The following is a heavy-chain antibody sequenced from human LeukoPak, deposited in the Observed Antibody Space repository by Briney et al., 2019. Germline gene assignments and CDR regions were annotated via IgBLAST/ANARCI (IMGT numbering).Heavy chain of an antibody. V-gene: IGHV3-74*01. CDR3: ARDLNTGFDP. D-gene: IGHD1-14*01. CDR2: IKSDESST. J-gene: IGHJ5*02. Sequence: GGSLRLSCAASGFTFSFYWMHWVRQAPGKGPVWISRIKSDESSTSYADSVKGRFTISRDNAKNTLYLQMNSLRAEDTAVYYCARDLNTGFDPWGQGTLVTVSS. CDR1: GFTFSFYW.